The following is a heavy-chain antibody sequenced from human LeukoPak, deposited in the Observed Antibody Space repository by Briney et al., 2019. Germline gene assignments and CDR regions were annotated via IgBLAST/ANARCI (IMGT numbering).Heavy chain of an antibody. CDR3: AKASFNYYDSSGYESSFDY. D-gene: IGHD3-22*01. CDR1: GFSFSSYG. V-gene: IGHV3-30*02. J-gene: IGHJ4*02. Sequence: PGRSLRLSCAASGFSFSSYGMHWVRQAPGKGLEGVAFIRYDGSNKYYADSVKGRFTISRDNSKNTLYLQMNSLRAEDTAVYNCAKASFNYYDSSGYESSFDYWGQGTLVTVSS. CDR2: IRYDGSNK.